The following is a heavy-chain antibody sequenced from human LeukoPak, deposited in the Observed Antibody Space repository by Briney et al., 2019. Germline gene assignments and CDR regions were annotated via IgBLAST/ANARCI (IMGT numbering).Heavy chain of an antibody. V-gene: IGHV4-39*07. J-gene: IGHJ4*02. Sequence: SETLSLTCTVSGGSVGSGSYYWSWIRQSPGQGLEWIGNVYYSGSAYYNPSLKSRVTMSVDTSKNQFSLKLSSVTAADTAVYYCARKPIINNAWYYFDCWGQGILVAVSS. D-gene: IGHD1/OR15-1a*01. CDR3: ARKPIINNAWYYFDC. CDR1: GGSVGSGSYY. CDR2: VYYSGSA.